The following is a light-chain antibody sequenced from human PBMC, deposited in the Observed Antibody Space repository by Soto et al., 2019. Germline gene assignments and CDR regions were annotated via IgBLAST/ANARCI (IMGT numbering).Light chain of an antibody. CDR1: RSNIGDHA. V-gene: IGLV1-36*01. CDR3: AAWDSSLNGWV. J-gene: IGLJ3*02. CDR2: YDD. Sequence: QSVLTQPPSLSEAPRQRVTISCSGSRSNIGDHAVNWYQQFPGKAPKLLIYYDDLLPSGVSDRFSGSKSGTSASLAISGLQSEDEADYYCAAWDSSLNGWVFGGGTKLTVL.